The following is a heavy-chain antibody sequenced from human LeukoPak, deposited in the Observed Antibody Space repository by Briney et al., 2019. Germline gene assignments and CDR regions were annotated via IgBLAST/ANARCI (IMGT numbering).Heavy chain of an antibody. CDR1: GFTFSDYY. CDR2: ITDSGITI. Sequence: GGSLRLSCAASGFTFSDYYMSWIRQAPGKGLEWVSYITDSGITIYYADSVKGRFTISRDNAKNSLYLQMSSLRAEDTALYLCAGGDRNGWYFYYWGQGTLVTVSS. V-gene: IGHV3-11*01. D-gene: IGHD6-19*01. J-gene: IGHJ4*02. CDR3: AGGDRNGWYFYY.